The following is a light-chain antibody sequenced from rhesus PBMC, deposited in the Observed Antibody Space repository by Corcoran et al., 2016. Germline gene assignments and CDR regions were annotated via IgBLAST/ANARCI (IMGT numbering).Light chain of an antibody. CDR1: QGISSY. J-gene: IGKJ3*01. V-gene: IGKV1-28*02. CDR3: QQYKSYPFT. CDR2: AAT. Sequence: DIQMTQSPSSLSASVGDTVTITCRASQGISSYLNWFQQKPGKAPKLLIYAATTLQSGVPSRLSGSGSGTYFTLTLSSLEPEDFATYYCQQYKSYPFTFGPGTKLDIK.